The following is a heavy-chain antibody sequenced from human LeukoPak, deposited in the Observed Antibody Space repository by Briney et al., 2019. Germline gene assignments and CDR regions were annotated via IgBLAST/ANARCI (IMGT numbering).Heavy chain of an antibody. D-gene: IGHD3-22*01. CDR2: ISSSSSTI. Sequence: PGGSLRLSCAASGFTFSSYSINWVRQAPGKGMEWVSYISSSSSTIYYADSVKGRFTISRDNAKNSLYPQMNSLRVEDTAVYYCASRSSGSINWGQGTLVTVSS. V-gene: IGHV3-48*04. J-gene: IGHJ1*01. CDR1: GFTFSSYS. CDR3: ASRSSGSIN.